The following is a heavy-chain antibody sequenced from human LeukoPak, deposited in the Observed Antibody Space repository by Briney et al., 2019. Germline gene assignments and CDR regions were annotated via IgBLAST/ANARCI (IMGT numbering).Heavy chain of an antibody. CDR1: GGSISSSSYY. V-gene: IGHV4-39*07. J-gene: IGHJ5*02. Sequence: PSETLSLTCTVSGGSISSSSYYWGWIRQPPGKGLEWIGSIYYSGSTYYNPSLKSRVTISVDTSKNQFSLQLNSVTPEDTAVYYCARDGSKFSGSPGEWFDPWGQGTLVTVSS. CDR3: ARDGSKFSGSPGEWFDP. D-gene: IGHD1-26*01. CDR2: IYYSGST.